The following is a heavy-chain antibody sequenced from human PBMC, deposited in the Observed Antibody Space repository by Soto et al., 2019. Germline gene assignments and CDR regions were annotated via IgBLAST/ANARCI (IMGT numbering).Heavy chain of an antibody. CDR2: IFSNDEK. V-gene: IGHV2-26*01. CDR1: GFSLSNARMG. CDR3: ARFIAVAGTDWFDP. D-gene: IGHD6-19*01. J-gene: IGHJ5*02. Sequence: SGPTLVNPTETLTLTCTVSGFSLSNARMGVSWIRQPPGKALEWLAHIFSNDEKSYSTTLKSRLTISKDTSKSQVVLTMTNMDPVDTATYYCARFIAVAGTDWFDPWGQGTLVTVSS.